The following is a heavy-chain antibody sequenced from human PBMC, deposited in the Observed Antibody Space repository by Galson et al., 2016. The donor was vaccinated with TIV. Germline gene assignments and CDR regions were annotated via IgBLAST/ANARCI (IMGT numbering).Heavy chain of an antibody. D-gene: IGHD1-1*01. CDR3: TRTAMGSTRNAFDS. Sequence: SLRLSCAASGFTLSDYGMNWVRQAPGKGLEWVGFITSKTYGATTEYAASVKGRFTISRDDSRNIAYLQMNSLKTEDTAVYYCTRTAMGSTRNAFDSWGQGTVVTVSS. J-gene: IGHJ3*02. CDR1: GFTLSDYG. CDR2: ITSKTYGATT. V-gene: IGHV3-49*04.